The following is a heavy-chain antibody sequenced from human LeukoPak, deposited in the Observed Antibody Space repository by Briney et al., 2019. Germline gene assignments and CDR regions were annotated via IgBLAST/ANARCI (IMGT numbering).Heavy chain of an antibody. CDR1: GGSISSYY. Sequence: SETLSLTCTVSGGSISSYYWSWIRQPPGKGLEWIGYIYYSGSTNYNPSLKSRVTISVDTSKNQFSLKLSSVNAADTAVYYCARGSVFGKLDYWGQGTLVTVSS. CDR2: IYYSGST. D-gene: IGHD3-16*01. J-gene: IGHJ4*02. CDR3: ARGSVFGKLDY. V-gene: IGHV4-59*01.